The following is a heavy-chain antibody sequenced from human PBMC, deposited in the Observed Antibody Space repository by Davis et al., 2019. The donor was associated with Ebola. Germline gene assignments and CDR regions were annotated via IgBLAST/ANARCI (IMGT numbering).Heavy chain of an antibody. CDR2: IYYGGTT. Sequence: SETLSLTCAVYGGSFSGYYWSWIRQPPGKGLEWIGNIYYGGTTSYNPSLKSRVTISGDTSKNQFSLNVNSVTAADTAMYYCARTPQYTSYGSYFDYWGQGALVTVSS. CDR1: GGSFSGYY. J-gene: IGHJ4*02. D-gene: IGHD1-26*01. V-gene: IGHV4-59*01. CDR3: ARTPQYTSYGSYFDY.